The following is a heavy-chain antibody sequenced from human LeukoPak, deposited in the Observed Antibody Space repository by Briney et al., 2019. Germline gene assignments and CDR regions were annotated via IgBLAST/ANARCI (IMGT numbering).Heavy chain of an antibody. CDR2: INHSGST. Sequence: SETLSLTCGVYGGSFSDYYWSWIRQPPGKGLEWIGEINHSGSTNYNPSLKSRVTISVDTSRNQFSLKLSSVTAADTAVYYCASRTDFRIAVAGIAGNWFDPWGQGTLVTVSS. V-gene: IGHV4-34*01. D-gene: IGHD6-19*01. J-gene: IGHJ5*02. CDR1: GGSFSDYY. CDR3: ASRTDFRIAVAGIAGNWFDP.